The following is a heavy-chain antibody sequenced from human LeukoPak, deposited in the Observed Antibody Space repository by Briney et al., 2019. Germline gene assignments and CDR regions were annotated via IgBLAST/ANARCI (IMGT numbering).Heavy chain of an antibody. Sequence: GGSLRLSCAASGFTFSSHSMNWVRQAPGKGLEWVSSISDSRDYKYYADSVKGRFTISTDDAKKSVSLQMNSLRAEDTAVYYCARYRVITNDYFDSWGQGTLVTVSS. V-gene: IGHV3-21*04. CDR1: GFTFSSHS. J-gene: IGHJ4*02. CDR2: ISDSRDYK. D-gene: IGHD3-16*01. CDR3: ARYRVITNDYFDS.